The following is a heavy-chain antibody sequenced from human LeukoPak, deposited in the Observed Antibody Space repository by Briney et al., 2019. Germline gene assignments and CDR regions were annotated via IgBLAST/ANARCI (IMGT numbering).Heavy chain of an antibody. CDR1: GFTVSSNY. D-gene: IGHD5-18*01. CDR2: IYSGSST. V-gene: IGHV3-66*02. J-gene: IGHJ4*02. Sequence: PGGSLRLSCAASGFTVSSNYMSWVRQAPGKGLEWVSVIYSGSSTYYADSVKGRFTISRDNSKNTLYLQMNSLRAEDTAVYYCAFNTAMDYYFDYWGQGPWSPSPQ. CDR3: AFNTAMDYYFDY.